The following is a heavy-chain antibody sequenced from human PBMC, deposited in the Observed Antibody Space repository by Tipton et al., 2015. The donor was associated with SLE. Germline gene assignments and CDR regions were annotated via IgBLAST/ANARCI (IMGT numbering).Heavy chain of an antibody. CDR2: IYYSGST. J-gene: IGHJ4*02. D-gene: IGHD3-22*01. CDR1: GGSIRSYY. CDR3: ARDKYYDSTGYYDY. V-gene: IGHV4-59*01. Sequence: TLSLTCTVSGGSIRSYYWSWIRQPPGKGLEWIGYIYYSGSTNYNPSLKSRVTISVDTSKNQFSLKLSSVTAADTAVYYCARDKYYDSTGYYDYWGQGTLVAVSS.